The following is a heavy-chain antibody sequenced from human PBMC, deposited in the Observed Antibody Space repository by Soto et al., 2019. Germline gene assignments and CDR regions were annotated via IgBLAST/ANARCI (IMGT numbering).Heavy chain of an antibody. Sequence: GESLKISCKGSGYSFTSYWIGWVRQMPGKGLECMGIIYPGDSDTRYSPSFQGQVTISADKSISTAYLQWSSLKASDTAMYYCARLDLSIAARPHYYYGMDVWGQGTTVTVSS. J-gene: IGHJ6*02. CDR1: GYSFTSYW. CDR3: ARLDLSIAARPHYYYGMDV. V-gene: IGHV5-51*01. CDR2: IYPGDSDT. D-gene: IGHD6-6*01.